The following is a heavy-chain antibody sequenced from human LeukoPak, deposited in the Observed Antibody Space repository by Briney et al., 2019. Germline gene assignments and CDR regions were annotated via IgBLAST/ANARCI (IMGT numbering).Heavy chain of an antibody. CDR1: GGSISSYY. Sequence: SETLSLTCTVSGGSISSYYWGWIRQPPGKGLEWIGYIYTSGSTNYNPSLKSRVTISVDTSKNQFSLKLSSVTAADTAVYYCARYCSSTSCYGAFDIWGQGTMVTVSS. CDR2: IYTSGST. J-gene: IGHJ3*02. D-gene: IGHD2-2*01. CDR3: ARYCSSTSCYGAFDI. V-gene: IGHV4-4*09.